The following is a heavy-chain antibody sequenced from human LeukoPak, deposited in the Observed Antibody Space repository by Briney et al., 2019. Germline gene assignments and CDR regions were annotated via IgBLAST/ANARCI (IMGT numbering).Heavy chain of an antibody. CDR2: ISAYNGNT. CDR1: GYTFTSCG. V-gene: IGHV1-18*01. Sequence: ASVKVSCKASGYTFTSCGISWARQAPGQGLEWMGWISAYNGNTNYAQKLQGRVTMTTDTSTSTAYMELRSLRSDDTAVYYCARVRYYDSSVFPPDYWGQGTLVTVSS. J-gene: IGHJ4*02. CDR3: ARVRYYDSSVFPPDY. D-gene: IGHD3-22*01.